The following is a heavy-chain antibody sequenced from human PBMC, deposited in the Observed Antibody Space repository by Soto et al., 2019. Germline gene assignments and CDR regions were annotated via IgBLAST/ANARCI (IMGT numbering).Heavy chain of an antibody. Sequence: LRLSCAASGFSFRSYGMHWVRRAPGKGLEWVAVISYDGSNKYYADSVKGRFTISRDNSKNTLYLQMNSLRAEDTAVYYCSPGSYSSGWYFDYWGQGTLVTVSS. CDR3: SPGSYSSGWYFDY. V-gene: IGHV3-30*03. J-gene: IGHJ4*02. CDR2: ISYDGSNK. CDR1: GFSFRSYG. D-gene: IGHD6-19*01.